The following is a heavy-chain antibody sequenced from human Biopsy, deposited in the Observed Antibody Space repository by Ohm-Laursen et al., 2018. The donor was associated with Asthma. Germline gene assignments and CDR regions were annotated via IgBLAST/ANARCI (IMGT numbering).Heavy chain of an antibody. J-gene: IGHJ4*02. CDR2: INPNSGAT. CDR3: ARAGALIVGATMGY. CDR1: GYPFIGYH. D-gene: IGHD1-26*01. Sequence: ASVKVSCNASGYPFIGYHIHWMRQAPGQGLEWMGRINPNSGATNYAQKFQGRVTMTRDTSISTAYMEVSRLRSEDTAVYYCARAGALIVGATMGYWGQGTLVTVSS. V-gene: IGHV1-2*06.